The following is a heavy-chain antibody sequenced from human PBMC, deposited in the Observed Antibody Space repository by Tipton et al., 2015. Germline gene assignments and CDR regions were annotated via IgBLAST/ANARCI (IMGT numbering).Heavy chain of an antibody. CDR3: AKGGGLWGSFRWDFDW. D-gene: IGHD3-16*02. V-gene: IGHV3-30*18. J-gene: IGHJ4*02. CDR2: TSYDGGDR. CDR1: GFNFRNFG. Sequence: SLRLSCEASGFNFRNFGMHWVRQAPGKGLEWLAVTSYDGGDRFYADSVKGRFTIFRDNSKNTLYLQMNSLRAEDTAVYCCAKGGGLWGSFRWDFDWWGQGTLVTVSS.